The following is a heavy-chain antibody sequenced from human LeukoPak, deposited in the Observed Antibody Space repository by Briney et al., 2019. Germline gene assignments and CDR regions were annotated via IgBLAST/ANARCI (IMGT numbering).Heavy chain of an antibody. CDR2: ISGSGGST. CDR3: AKAGYSSSWYIFYYYGMDV. Sequence: GGSLRLSCAASGFTFSSYAMSWVRQAPGKGLEWVSAISGSGGSTYYADSVKGRFTISRDNSKNTLYLQMNSLRAEDTAVYYCAKAGYSSSWYIFYYYGMDVWGQGTTVTVSS. J-gene: IGHJ6*02. V-gene: IGHV3-23*01. CDR1: GFTFSSYA. D-gene: IGHD6-13*01.